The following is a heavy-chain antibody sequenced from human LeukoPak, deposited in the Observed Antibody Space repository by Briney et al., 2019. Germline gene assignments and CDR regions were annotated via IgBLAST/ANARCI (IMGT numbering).Heavy chain of an antibody. D-gene: IGHD6-6*01. CDR2: IKEDGSDK. CDR1: GFTFRNYW. Sequence: PGGSLRLSCTASGFTFRNYWMSWVRQAPGKGLECVAYIKEDGSDKNYVDSVKGRFTISRDNAKSSLCLQMNSLGVEDTAVYYCVRGTRSNSFWGQGTQVTVSS. J-gene: IGHJ4*02. V-gene: IGHV3-7*01. CDR3: VRGTRSNSF.